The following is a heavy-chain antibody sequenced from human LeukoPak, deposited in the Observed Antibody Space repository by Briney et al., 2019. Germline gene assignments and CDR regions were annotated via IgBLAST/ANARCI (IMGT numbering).Heavy chain of an antibody. D-gene: IGHD1-1*01. V-gene: IGHV1-18*01. Sequence: ASVTVSCTASGYTFTRYGITWVRQAPGQGLEWMGWISTYNGKTSYAQKVQDRVTMTTDTSTSTVYMELRSLRSDDTALYFCARDFSNFSYGTWFDPWGQGTLVTVSS. CDR1: GYTFTRYG. CDR2: ISTYNGKT. CDR3: ARDFSNFSYGTWFDP. J-gene: IGHJ5*02.